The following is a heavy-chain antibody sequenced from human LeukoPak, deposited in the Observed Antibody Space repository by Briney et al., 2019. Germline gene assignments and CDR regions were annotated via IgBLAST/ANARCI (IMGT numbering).Heavy chain of an antibody. J-gene: IGHJ4*02. CDR1: GGSISSSSYY. Sequence: PSETLSLTCTVSGGSISSSSYYWGWIRQPPGKGLEWIGNIFYSGSTYYNPSLKSRVTIFVNTSENQFSLKLSSVTAADTAVYYCARRVWNTRYYFDYWGQGTLVTVSS. V-gene: IGHV4-39*01. CDR2: IFYSGST. D-gene: IGHD1/OR15-1a*01. CDR3: ARRVWNTRYYFDY.